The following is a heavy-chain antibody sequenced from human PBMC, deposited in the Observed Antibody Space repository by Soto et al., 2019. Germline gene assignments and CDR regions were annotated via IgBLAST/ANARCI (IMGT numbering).Heavy chain of an antibody. Sequence: QVHLVESGGGLVKPGGSLRLSCATSGFPFNDYYMTWIRQAPGKGLEWLSHISPKSTFRNYADSVKGRFTISRDNTESSLFLQMNSLGVDDTAVYSCVRGGGGGLFEHWGQGVFVTVSS. J-gene: IGHJ4*02. CDR1: GFPFNDYY. CDR2: ISPKSTFR. CDR3: VRGGGGGLFEH. V-gene: IGHV3-11*06. D-gene: IGHD2-21*01.